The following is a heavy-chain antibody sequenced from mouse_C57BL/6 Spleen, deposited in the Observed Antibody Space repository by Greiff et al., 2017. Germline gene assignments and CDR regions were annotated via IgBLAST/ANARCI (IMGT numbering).Heavy chain of an antibody. D-gene: IGHD1-1*01. CDR3: ARNYGSSFYAMDY. V-gene: IGHV1-26*01. Sequence: EVQLQQSGPELVKPGASVKISCKASGYTFTDYYMNWVKQSHGKSLEWIGDINPNNGGTSYNQKFKGKATLTVDKSSSTAYMERRSLTSEDSAVYYCARNYGSSFYAMDYWGQGTSVTVSS. J-gene: IGHJ4*01. CDR1: GYTFTDYY. CDR2: INPNNGGT.